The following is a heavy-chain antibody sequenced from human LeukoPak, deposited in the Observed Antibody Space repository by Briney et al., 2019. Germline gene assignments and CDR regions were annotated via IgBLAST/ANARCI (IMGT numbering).Heavy chain of an antibody. Sequence: GRSLRLSCAASEXPFSSYGMHWVRQAPGKGLVWVSRMSSDGSSTSYADSVKGRFTISRDNAKNTLYLQMNSLRAEDTAVYYCTSSDYFDYWGQGTLVTVSS. J-gene: IGHJ4*02. CDR1: EXPFSSYG. CDR2: MSSDGSST. CDR3: TSSDYFDY. V-gene: IGHV3-74*01.